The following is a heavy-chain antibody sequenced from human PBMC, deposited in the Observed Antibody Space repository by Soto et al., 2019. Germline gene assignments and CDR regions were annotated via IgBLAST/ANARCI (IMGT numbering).Heavy chain of an antibody. D-gene: IGHD3-3*01. CDR3: ARADRDFWSGYYTAYNWFDH. Sequence: GSLRLSCAASGFTFSSYWMHWVRQAPGKGLVWVSRINSDGSSTSYADSVKGRFTISRDNAKNTLYLQMNSLRAEDTAVYYCARADRDFWSGYYTAYNWFDHWGQGTLVTVSS. V-gene: IGHV3-74*01. J-gene: IGHJ5*02. CDR2: INSDGSST. CDR1: GFTFSSYW.